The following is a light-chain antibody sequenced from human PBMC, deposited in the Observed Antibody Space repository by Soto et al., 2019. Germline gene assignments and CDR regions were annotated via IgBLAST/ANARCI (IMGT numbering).Light chain of an antibody. CDR3: QQSYSTLFT. Sequence: DIQMTQSPSSLSASVGDRVTLTCRASHDISGYLNWYQQRPGKAPKLLIFGASGLQTGVPTRFSGSGSGTDFKLTISSLQPDDFATYYCQQSYSTLFTFGPGTRVDFK. V-gene: IGKV1-39*01. CDR1: HDISGY. CDR2: GAS. J-gene: IGKJ3*01.